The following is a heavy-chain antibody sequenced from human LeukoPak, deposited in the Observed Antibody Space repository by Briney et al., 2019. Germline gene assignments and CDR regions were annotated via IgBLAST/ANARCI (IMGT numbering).Heavy chain of an antibody. CDR3: ARALYYYDSSGYPSDWYFDL. Sequence: SQTLSLTCTVSGGSISSGSYYWSWIRQPAGKGLEWIGRIYTSGSTNYNPSLKSRVTISVDTSKNQFSLKLSSVTAADTAVYYCARALYYYDSSGYPSDWYFDLWGRGTLVTVSS. V-gene: IGHV4-61*02. CDR1: GGSISSGSYY. CDR2: IYTSGST. J-gene: IGHJ2*01. D-gene: IGHD3-22*01.